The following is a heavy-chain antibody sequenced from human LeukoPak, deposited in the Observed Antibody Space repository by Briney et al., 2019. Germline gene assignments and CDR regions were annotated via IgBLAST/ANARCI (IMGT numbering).Heavy chain of an antibody. V-gene: IGHV4-59*01. J-gene: IGHJ4*02. D-gene: IGHD5-24*01. CDR2: IYYSGST. CDR3: AREIPDGYNDYFDY. Sequence: SETLSLTCTVSGGSISSYYWSWIRQPPGKGLEWIGYIYYSGSTNYNPSLKSRVTISVDTSKNQFSLKLSSVTAADTAVYYCAREIPDGYNDYFDYWGQGTLVTVSS. CDR1: GGSISSYY.